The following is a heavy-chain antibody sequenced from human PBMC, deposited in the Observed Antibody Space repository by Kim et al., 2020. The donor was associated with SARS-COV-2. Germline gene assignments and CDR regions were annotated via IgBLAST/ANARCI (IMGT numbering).Heavy chain of an antibody. D-gene: IGHD6-13*01. V-gene: IGHV3-23*01. J-gene: IGHJ6*02. Sequence: GGSLRLSCAASGFTFSSYAMSWVRQAPGKGLEWVSAISGSGGSTYYADSVKGRFTISRDNSKNTLYLQMNSLRVEDTAVYYCAKSSSWSDYGMDVWGQGTTVTVSS. CDR1: GFTFSSYA. CDR2: ISGSGGST. CDR3: AKSSSWSDYGMDV.